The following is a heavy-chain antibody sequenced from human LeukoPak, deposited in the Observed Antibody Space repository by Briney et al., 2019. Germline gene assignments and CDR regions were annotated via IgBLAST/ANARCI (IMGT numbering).Heavy chain of an antibody. Sequence: SQTLSLTCTVSSGSISSHYWSWIRQPPGKGLEWIGYIYYSGSTDYNPSLKSRVTISVDTSKNQFSLKLSSVTDADTAVYYCARHLWFGELFFDPWGQGTLVTVSS. V-gene: IGHV4-59*08. D-gene: IGHD3-10*01. CDR3: ARHLWFGELFFDP. CDR2: IYYSGST. J-gene: IGHJ5*02. CDR1: SGSISSHY.